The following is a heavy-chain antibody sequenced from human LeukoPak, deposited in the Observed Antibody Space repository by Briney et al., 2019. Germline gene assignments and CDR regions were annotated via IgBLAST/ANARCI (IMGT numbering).Heavy chain of an antibody. Sequence: GGSLRLSCAAPGFTFSSYWMHWVRQAPGKGLVWVSRINSDGSSTSYADSVKGRFTISRDNAKNTLYLQMNSLRAEDTAVYYCARDRSGTIPIDYWGQGTLVTVSS. J-gene: IGHJ4*02. D-gene: IGHD1-14*01. V-gene: IGHV3-74*01. CDR3: ARDRSGTIPIDY. CDR1: GFTFSSYW. CDR2: INSDGSST.